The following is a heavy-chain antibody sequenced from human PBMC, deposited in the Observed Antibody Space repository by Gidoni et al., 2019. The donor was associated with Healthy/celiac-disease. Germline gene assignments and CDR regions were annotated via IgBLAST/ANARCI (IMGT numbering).Heavy chain of an antibody. V-gene: IGHV1-58*01. CDR1: GFTFTSSA. CDR2: IVVGSGNT. D-gene: IGHD3-3*01. J-gene: IGHJ5*02. Sequence: QLQLVQSGPEVKTPGTSVKVSCKASGFTFTSSAVPRVRQARGQRLEWIGWIVVGSGNTNYEQKFQERVTITRDMSTSTAYMELSSLRSEDTAVYYCAAGPLEKIFGVVIPLYWFDPWGQGTLVTVSS. CDR3: AAGPLEKIFGVVIPLYWFDP.